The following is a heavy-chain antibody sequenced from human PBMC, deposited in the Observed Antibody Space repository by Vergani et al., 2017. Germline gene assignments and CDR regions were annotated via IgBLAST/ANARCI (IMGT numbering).Heavy chain of an antibody. CDR1: GDPISSGNYS. CDR2: IYSSGST. Sequence: QVQLQESGPGLLKPSQTLSLTCRVAGDPISSGNYSWNWIRQPAGKGLEWMGRIYSSGSTSYNPSSKSRITMSLDTSKNQFSLSLSSVTAADTAVYYCARGTFLHAFDNWGQGTVVTVSS. V-gene: IGHV4-61*02. D-gene: IGHD1-26*01. CDR3: ARGTFLHAFDN. J-gene: IGHJ3*02.